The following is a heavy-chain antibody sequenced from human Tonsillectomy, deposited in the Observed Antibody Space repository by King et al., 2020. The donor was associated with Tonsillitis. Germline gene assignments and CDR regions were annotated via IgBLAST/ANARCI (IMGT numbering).Heavy chain of an antibody. CDR3: ARDLCTTSCFAGWFDP. Sequence: QLVQSGAEVKKPGASVKVSCKASGYTFTDYYIHWVRQAPGQGLEWLGWINPNSGGTDYEQKFQGRVTITRDTSISTAYMELSRLRSDDTAVYYCARDLCTTSCFAGWFDPWGQGTLVTVSS. J-gene: IGHJ5*02. D-gene: IGHD2-2*01. CDR1: GYTFTDYY. CDR2: INPNSGGT. V-gene: IGHV1-2*02.